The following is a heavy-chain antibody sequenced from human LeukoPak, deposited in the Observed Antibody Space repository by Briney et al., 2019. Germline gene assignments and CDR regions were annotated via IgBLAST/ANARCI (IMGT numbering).Heavy chain of an antibody. J-gene: IGHJ4*02. CDR1: GFSFNRYW. CDR2: INNDGSST. D-gene: IGHD5-24*01. Sequence: GESLRLPCAASGFSFNRYWMHWVRHVPGKGPVWVSRINNDGSSTNYADSVRGRFTISRDNAKSMMYLQMNSLTVEDTAVYYCARGGDGSNYMFNYWGQGTLVTVSS. V-gene: IGHV3-74*01. CDR3: ARGGDGSNYMFNY.